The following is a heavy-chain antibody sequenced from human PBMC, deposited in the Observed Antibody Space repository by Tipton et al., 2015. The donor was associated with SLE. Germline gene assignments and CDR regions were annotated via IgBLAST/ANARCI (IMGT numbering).Heavy chain of an antibody. J-gene: IGHJ6*02. Sequence: LRLSCTVSVGSISSYYWSWIRQPPGKGLEWIGYIYYSGSTNYNPSLKSRVTISVDTSKNQFSLKLSSVTAADTAVYYCARGLYSSSWYSYYYGMDVWGQGTTVTVSS. CDR3: ARGLYSSSWYSYYYGMDV. CDR2: IYYSGST. V-gene: IGHV4-59*01. CDR1: VGSISSYY. D-gene: IGHD6-13*01.